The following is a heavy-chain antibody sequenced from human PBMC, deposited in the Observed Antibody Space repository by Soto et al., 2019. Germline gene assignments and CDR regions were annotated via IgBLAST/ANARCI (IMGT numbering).Heavy chain of an antibody. Sequence: ASVKVCCKASGYTFTGYYMYWMRQAPGQGLDWMGWINPNSGGTHSAQKFQARLTMTRDTSITTFYMELSSLRSDDTAVYYCARGDSVVVSAAIDPWGQGTLVTVSS. D-gene: IGHD2-2*01. CDR2: INPNSGGT. CDR1: GYTFTGYY. CDR3: ARGDSVVVSAAIDP. V-gene: IGHV1-2*02. J-gene: IGHJ5*02.